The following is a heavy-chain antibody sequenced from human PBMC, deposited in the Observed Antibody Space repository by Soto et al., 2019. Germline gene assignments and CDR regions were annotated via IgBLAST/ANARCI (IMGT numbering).Heavy chain of an antibody. CDR1: GYTFTGYY. D-gene: IGHD2-2*01. J-gene: IGHJ6*02. V-gene: IGHV1-2*02. CDR2: INPNSGGT. Sequence: QVQLVQSGAEVKKPGASVKVSCKASGYTFTGYYMHWVRQAPGQGLEWMGWINPNSGGTNYAQKFQGRVNMTRDTSISTAYMELSRLRSDDTAVYYCASDLGAKGLVGVVVVPAAKVYGMDVWGQGTTVTVSS. CDR3: ASDLGAKGLVGVVVVPAAKVYGMDV.